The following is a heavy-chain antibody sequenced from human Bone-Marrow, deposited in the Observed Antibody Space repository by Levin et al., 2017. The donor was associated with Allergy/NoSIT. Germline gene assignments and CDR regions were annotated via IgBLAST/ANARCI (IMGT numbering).Heavy chain of an antibody. CDR2: IWYDGSNK. D-gene: IGHD3-10*01. V-gene: IGHV3-33*01. CDR1: GFTFSSYG. Sequence: GGSLRLSCAASGFTFSSYGMHWVRQAPGKGLEWVAVIWYDGSNKYYADSVKGRFTISRDNSKNTLYLQMNSLRAEDTAVYYCALAGVRGFAINHQDAFDSWGQGTMVTVSS. J-gene: IGHJ3*02. CDR3: ALAGVRGFAINHQDAFDS.